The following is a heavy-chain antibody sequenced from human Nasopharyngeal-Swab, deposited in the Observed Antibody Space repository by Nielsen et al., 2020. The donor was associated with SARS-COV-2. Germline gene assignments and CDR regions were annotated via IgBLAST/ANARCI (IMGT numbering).Heavy chain of an antibody. CDR3: AREGLIDP. Sequence: GESLKISCAASGFTFSGSWMHWIRQAPGKGLVWVSRIKSDGSDTRYADSVTGRFTISRDNAKNTLYLQMDSLRAEDTAVYYCAREGLIDPWGPGTLVTVSS. CDR1: GFTFSGSW. V-gene: IGHV3-74*01. CDR2: IKSDGSDT. J-gene: IGHJ5*02.